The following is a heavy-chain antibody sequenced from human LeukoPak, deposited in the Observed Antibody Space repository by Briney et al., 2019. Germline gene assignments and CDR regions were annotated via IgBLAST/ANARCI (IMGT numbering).Heavy chain of an antibody. CDR3: AKDERVYGTSAGTLLDY. D-gene: IGHD4-17*01. Sequence: QAGGSLRLSCAASGFTFSSYGMPWVRQAPGKGLEWVAIISYDGSNEYYADSVKGRFTISRDNSKNTLYLQMNSLRAADTAVYYCAKDERVYGTSAGTLLDYWGQGTVVSVSS. V-gene: IGHV3-30*19. CDR2: ISYDGSNE. CDR1: GFTFSSYG. J-gene: IGHJ4*02.